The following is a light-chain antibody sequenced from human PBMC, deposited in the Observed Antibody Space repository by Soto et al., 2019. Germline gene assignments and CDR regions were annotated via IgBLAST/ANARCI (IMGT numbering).Light chain of an antibody. V-gene: IGKV3D-15*01. Sequence: EIVLTQAPVTLSVSPGERATLPCMASQSISRTLAWYEQKSGQXPRXXIYDASTRATGFPARFSGIVSGTELTLTLRRLKSEDGAVDEGQQYKNWPLTFFGGTKVEI. CDR2: DAS. J-gene: IGKJ4*01. CDR3: QQYKNWPLT. CDR1: QSISRT.